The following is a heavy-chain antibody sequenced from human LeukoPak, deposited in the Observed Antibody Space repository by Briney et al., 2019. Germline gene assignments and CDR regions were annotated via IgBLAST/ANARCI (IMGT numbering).Heavy chain of an antibody. D-gene: IGHD5-12*01. CDR2: ISWNSGSI. CDR3: AKGSGYDYGSFDY. V-gene: IGHV3-9*01. Sequence: GGSLRLSCAASGFTFHDYVMHWVRQAPGKGLEWVSGISWNSGSIGYADSVKGRFTISRDNAKNSLYLQMNSLRAEDTALYYCAKGSGYDYGSFDYWGQGTLVTVSS. CDR1: GFTFHDYV. J-gene: IGHJ4*02.